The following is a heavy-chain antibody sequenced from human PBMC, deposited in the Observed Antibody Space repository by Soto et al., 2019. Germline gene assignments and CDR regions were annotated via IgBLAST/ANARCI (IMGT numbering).Heavy chain of an antibody. V-gene: IGHV1-69*13. J-gene: IGHJ4*02. CDR2: IIPMFGTA. CDR1: GGTFSTYA. D-gene: IGHD5-18*01. CDR3: ASGIQLWLRRINNGYSG. Sequence: SVKVSCKAPGGTFSTYAISWVRQAPGQGLEWMGGIIPMFGTANYAQRFQDRVTITADESTNTVYMEMSSLRSEDTAVYFCASGIQLWLRRINNGYSGWGQGTLVTVSS.